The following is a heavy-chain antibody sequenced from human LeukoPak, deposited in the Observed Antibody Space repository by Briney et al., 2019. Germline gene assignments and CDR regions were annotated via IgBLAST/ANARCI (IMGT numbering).Heavy chain of an antibody. CDR3: ARGRLVATSKAVAVDY. V-gene: IGHV3-74*01. CDR2: INERGSST. Sequence: PGGSLRLSCAASGFTFSNSWLHWVRQAPGKGLVWVSRINERGSSTSYADSVKGRFTISRDNAKNTLYLQMNNLRADDTAVYYCARGRLVATSKAVAVDYWGQGTLVTVSS. CDR1: GFTFSNSW. J-gene: IGHJ4*02. D-gene: IGHD5-12*01.